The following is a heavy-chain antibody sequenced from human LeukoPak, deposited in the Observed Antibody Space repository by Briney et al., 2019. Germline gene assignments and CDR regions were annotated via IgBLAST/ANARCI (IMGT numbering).Heavy chain of an antibody. CDR2: IWSDATNQ. J-gene: IGHJ5*02. CDR3: AKDAQRGFDYRNSLEH. Sequence: GTPLRLSCETSGVTFSHFGMHWVRQAPGKGQEWVAVIWSDATNQYYADSVKGRFTISRDNFRRTVSLEMNSLRAADTAVYYCAKDAQRGFDYRNSLEHWGQGSQVIVSS. V-gene: IGHV3-33*06. D-gene: IGHD4-11*01. CDR1: GVTFSHFG.